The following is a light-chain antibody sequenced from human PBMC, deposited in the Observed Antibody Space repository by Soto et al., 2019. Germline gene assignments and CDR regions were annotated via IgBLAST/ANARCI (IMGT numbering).Light chain of an antibody. CDR2: DVS. CDR1: ASDIGGYNF. Sequence: LTHAAYVSGADGQSIPLSRTRTASDIGGYNFVSWYQQSAGKAPKLIIYDVSHRPAGVSDRFSASKSGNTAALTISALRTEDEADYCCSSYTSRTTLVFGSGTKVTVL. V-gene: IGLV2-14*03. J-gene: IGLJ1*01. CDR3: SSYTSRTTLV.